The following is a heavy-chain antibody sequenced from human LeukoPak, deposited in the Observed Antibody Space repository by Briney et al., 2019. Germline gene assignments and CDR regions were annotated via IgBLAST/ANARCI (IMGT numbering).Heavy chain of an antibody. CDR2: IERDGSEK. CDR3: AREPTAVGL. D-gene: IGHD1-26*01. J-gene: IGHJ4*02. V-gene: IGHV3-7*01. Sequence: GGSLRLSCAASGFTFSSHWMSWVRQAPGKGLEWVANIERDGSEKNYVESVKGRSTISRDNAKNALYLQMNSLRAEDTAVYFCAREPTAVGLWGQGTLVTVSS. CDR1: GFTFSSHW.